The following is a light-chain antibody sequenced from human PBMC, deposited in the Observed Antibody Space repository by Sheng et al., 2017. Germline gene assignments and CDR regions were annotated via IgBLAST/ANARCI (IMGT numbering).Light chain of an antibody. CDR1: QSVSSSY. Sequence: EIVLTQSPGTLSLSPGERATLSCRASQSVSSSYLAWYQQKPGQAPRLLIYGASSRATGIPDRFSGSGSGIDFTLTISRLEPEDFAVYYCQQYGSSPGYTFGQGTKLEI. CDR2: GAS. J-gene: IGKJ2*01. V-gene: IGKV3-20*01. CDR3: QQYGSSPGYT.